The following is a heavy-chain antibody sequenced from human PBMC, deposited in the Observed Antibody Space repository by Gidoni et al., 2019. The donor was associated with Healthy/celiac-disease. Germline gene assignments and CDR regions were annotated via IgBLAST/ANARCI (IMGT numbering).Heavy chain of an antibody. V-gene: IGHV3-7*03. CDR1: GFTFSSYW. Sequence: EVQLVESGGGLVQPGGSLRLSCAASGFTFSSYWMSWVPQAPGKGLEWVANIKQDGSEKYYVASVKGRFTISRDNAKNSLYLQMNSLRAEDTAVYYCARDGGGWFGDFDYWGQGTLVTVSS. J-gene: IGHJ4*02. CDR2: IKQDGSEK. D-gene: IGHD3-10*01. CDR3: ARDGGGWFGDFDY.